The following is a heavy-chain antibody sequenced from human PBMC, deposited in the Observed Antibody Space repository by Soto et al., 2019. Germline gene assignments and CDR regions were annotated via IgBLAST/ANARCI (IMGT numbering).Heavy chain of an antibody. CDR2: ISGSGGST. J-gene: IGHJ4*02. CDR3: AKDLGELDIVATIAFDY. V-gene: IGHV3-23*01. Sequence: GGSLRLSCAASGFTFSSYAMSWVRQAPGKGLEWVSAISGSGGSTYYADSVKGRFTISRDNSKNTLYLQMNSLRAEDTAVYYCAKDLGELDIVATIAFDYWGQGTLVTVSS. D-gene: IGHD5-12*01. CDR1: GFTFSSYA.